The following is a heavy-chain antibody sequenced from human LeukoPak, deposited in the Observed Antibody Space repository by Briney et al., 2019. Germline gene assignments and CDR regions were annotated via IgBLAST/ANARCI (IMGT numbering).Heavy chain of an antibody. V-gene: IGHV4-34*01. CDR3: ARHRTVYYDSSGYYSPLGY. D-gene: IGHD3-22*01. J-gene: IGHJ4*02. CDR1: GGSFSGYY. Sequence: PSETLSLTCAVYGGSFSGYYWSWIRQPPGKGLEWIGEINHSGSTNYNPSLKSRVTISVDTSKNQFSLKLSSVTAADTAVYYCARHRTVYYDSSGYYSPLGYWGQGTLVTVSS. CDR2: INHSGST.